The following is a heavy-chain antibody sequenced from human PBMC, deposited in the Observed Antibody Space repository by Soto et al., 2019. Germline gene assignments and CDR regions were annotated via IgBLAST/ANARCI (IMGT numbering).Heavy chain of an antibody. CDR3: ARVLINTANWFDP. Sequence: SETLSLTCTVSGGSISSGDYYWSWIRQPPGKGLEWIGYIYYSGSTYYNPSLKSRVTISVDTSKNQSSLRLSSVTAADTAVYYCARVLINTANWFDPWGQGTLVTVSS. D-gene: IGHD2-15*01. CDR1: GGSISSGDYY. V-gene: IGHV4-30-4*01. CDR2: IYYSGST. J-gene: IGHJ5*02.